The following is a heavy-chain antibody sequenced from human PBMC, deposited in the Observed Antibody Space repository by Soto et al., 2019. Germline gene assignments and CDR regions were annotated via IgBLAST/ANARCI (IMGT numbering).Heavy chain of an antibody. J-gene: IGHJ4*02. D-gene: IGHD6-13*01. CDR1: GITFSNYA. CDR3: AKDHRGSSWCYFDY. Sequence: PGGSLRLSCAASGITFSNYAMSWVRQAPGKGLEWVSAISGSGGSTYYADSVKGRFTISRDNSKNTLYLQMNSLRAEDTAVYYCAKDHRGSSWCYFDYWGQGTLVTVSS. CDR2: ISGSGGST. V-gene: IGHV3-23*01.